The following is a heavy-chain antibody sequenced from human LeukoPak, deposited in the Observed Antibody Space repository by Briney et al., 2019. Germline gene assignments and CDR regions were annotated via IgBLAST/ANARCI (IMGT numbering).Heavy chain of an antibody. J-gene: IGHJ4*02. CDR2: IDPSDSYT. V-gene: IGHV5-10-1*01. D-gene: IGHD3-9*01. CDR3: ARLETYYDILTGYYKPADY. CDR1: GSRFTSYW. Sequence: GEPLTISCKGSGSRFTSYWISWVRQMPGKGLEWMGRIDPSDSYTNYSPSFQGHVTISADKSISTAYLQWSSLKASDTAMYYCARLETYYDILTGYYKPADYWGQGTLVTVSS.